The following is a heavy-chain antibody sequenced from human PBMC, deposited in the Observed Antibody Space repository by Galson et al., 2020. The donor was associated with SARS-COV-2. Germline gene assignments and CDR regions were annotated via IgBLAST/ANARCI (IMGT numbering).Heavy chain of an antibody. J-gene: IGHJ5*02. V-gene: IGHV6-1*01. CDR1: GDSVSTSSAA. CDR3: ASGHRAPWGSLNVYDP. Sequence: SQTPSLTCAIPGDSVSTSSAAWNSIRQYPSSGLEWLGRTYYRSKWNNDYAESVQSRIIIKPDTSKNQFSLQLNSVTPADTAVYYCASGHRAPWGSLNVYDPWGQGALVT. D-gene: IGHD3-16*01. CDR2: TYYRSKWNN.